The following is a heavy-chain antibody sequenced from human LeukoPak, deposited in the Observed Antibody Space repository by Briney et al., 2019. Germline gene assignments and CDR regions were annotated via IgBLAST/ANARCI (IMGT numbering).Heavy chain of an antibody. CDR1: GGSITSHS. J-gene: IGHJ5*02. CDR2: IFYSGHT. V-gene: IGHV4-59*11. CDR3: ARDTDRISSPGSWFDP. Sequence: SETLSLTCTVSGGSITSHSWIWIRQPPGKGLEWIGYIFYSGHTNYNPSLRSRVTISVDTSKTQFSLRLTSVTAADTAVYFCARDTDRISSPGSWFDPWGQGTLVTVSS. D-gene: IGHD2/OR15-2a*01.